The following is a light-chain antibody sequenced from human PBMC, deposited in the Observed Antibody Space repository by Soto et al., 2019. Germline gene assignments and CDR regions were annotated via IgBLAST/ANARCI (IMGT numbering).Light chain of an antibody. J-gene: IGKJ1*01. CDR1: QSVSSY. V-gene: IGKV3-11*01. CDR2: DAS. Sequence: IVLTQSPGTLSLSPGERATLSCRASQSVSSYLAWYQQKPGQAPRLLIYDASNRATGIPARFSGSGSGTDFTLTISSLEPEDFAVYYCQQRSNSWTFGQGTK. CDR3: QQRSNSWT.